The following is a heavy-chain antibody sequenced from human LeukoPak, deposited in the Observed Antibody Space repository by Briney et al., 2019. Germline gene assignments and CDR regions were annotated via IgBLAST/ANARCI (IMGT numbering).Heavy chain of an antibody. J-gene: IGHJ6*02. CDR3: ARDLGYCSGKRCYYYYGMDV. CDR1: GFTFSNYW. Sequence: GGSLRLSCAASGFTFSNYWMHWVRQAPGNGLVWVSRVNSDSSITSYADSVKGRFTISRDNAKSTLYLQMNSLRAEDTAVYYCARDLGYCSGKRCYYYYGMDVWGQGTTVTVSS. D-gene: IGHD2-15*01. CDR2: VNSDSSIT. V-gene: IGHV3-74*01.